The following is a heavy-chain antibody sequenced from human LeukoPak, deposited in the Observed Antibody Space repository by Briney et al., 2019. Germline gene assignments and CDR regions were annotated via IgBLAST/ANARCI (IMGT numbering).Heavy chain of an antibody. Sequence: ASVEVSCKVSGYTLTELSMHWVRQAPGKGLEWMGGFDPEDGETIYAQKFQGRVTMTEDTSTDTAYMELSSLRSEDTAVYYCATDRSPPRRGIDWFDPWGQGTLVTVSS. D-gene: IGHD3-3*02. CDR2: FDPEDGET. J-gene: IGHJ5*02. CDR1: GYTLTELS. CDR3: ATDRSPPRRGIDWFDP. V-gene: IGHV1-24*01.